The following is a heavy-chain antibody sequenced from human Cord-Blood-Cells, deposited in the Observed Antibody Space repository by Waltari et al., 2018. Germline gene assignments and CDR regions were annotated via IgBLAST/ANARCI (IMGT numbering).Heavy chain of an antibody. V-gene: IGHV3-53*04. J-gene: IGHJ4*02. Sequence: EVQLVESGGGLVQPGGSLRLSCAASGFTVSSNYMSWVRQAPGKGLEWVSVIYRGGSTYYADAVKGRFTISRHNSKNTLYLQMNSLRAEDTAVYDCARTISRYFDYWGQGTLVTVSS. CDR3: ARTISRYFDY. CDR1: GFTVSSNY. D-gene: IGHD3-9*01. CDR2: IYRGGST.